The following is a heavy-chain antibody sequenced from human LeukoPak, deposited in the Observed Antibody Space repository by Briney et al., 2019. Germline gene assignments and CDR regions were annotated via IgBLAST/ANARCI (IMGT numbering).Heavy chain of an antibody. CDR1: GYTFTSYG. J-gene: IGHJ4*02. CDR2: ISAYNGNT. D-gene: IGHD3-10*01. CDR3: ARDFFPYYYGSGSSFDY. Sequence: GASVKVSCKASGYTFTSYGISWVRQAPGQGLEWMGWISAYNGNTNYAQKLQGRVTMTTDTSTSTAYMELRSLRSDDTAVYYCARDFFPYYYGSGSSFDYWGQGTLVTVSS. V-gene: IGHV1-18*01.